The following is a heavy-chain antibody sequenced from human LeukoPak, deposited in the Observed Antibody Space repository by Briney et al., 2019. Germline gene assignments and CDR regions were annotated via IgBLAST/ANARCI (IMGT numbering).Heavy chain of an antibody. CDR1: GFTFSSDA. Sequence: GRCLRPSWAASGFTFSSDAIHSVRQAPVNELEWVAIISYDGSNKYYADSVKGRFTISRDNSKNTLFLQMNSLRAEDTAVYYCARGGSGSYYYYFYYMDVWGKGTTVTVSS. CDR3: ARGGSGSYYYYFYYMDV. J-gene: IGHJ6*03. D-gene: IGHD3-10*01. CDR2: ISYDGSNK. V-gene: IGHV3-30*11.